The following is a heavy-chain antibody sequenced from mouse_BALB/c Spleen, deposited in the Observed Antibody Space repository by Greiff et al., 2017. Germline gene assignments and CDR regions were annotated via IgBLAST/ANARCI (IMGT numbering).Heavy chain of an antibody. CDR1: GYTFTSYW. D-gene: IGHD2-14*01. Sequence: VKLVESGAELAKPGASVKMSCKASGYTFTSYWMHWVKQRPGQGLEWIGYINPSTGYTEYNQKFKDKATLTADKSSSTAYMQLSSLTSEDSAVYYCARRVREAMDYWGQGTSVTVSS. CDR2: INPSTGYT. V-gene: IGHV1-7*01. CDR3: ARRVREAMDY. J-gene: IGHJ4*01.